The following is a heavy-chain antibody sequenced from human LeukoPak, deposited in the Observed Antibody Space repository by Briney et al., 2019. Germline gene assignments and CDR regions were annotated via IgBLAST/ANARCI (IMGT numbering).Heavy chain of an antibody. CDR2: IYYSGST. V-gene: IGHV4-31*03. J-gene: IGHJ4*02. CDR3: AREVGATTGSYYFDY. Sequence: SETLSLTCTVSGGSISSGGYYWSWIRQHPGKGLEWIGYIYYSGSTYYNPSLKSRVTISVDTSKNQFSLKLSSVTAADTAVYYCAREVGATTGSYYFDYWGQGTLVTVSS. D-gene: IGHD1-26*01. CDR1: GGSISSGGYY.